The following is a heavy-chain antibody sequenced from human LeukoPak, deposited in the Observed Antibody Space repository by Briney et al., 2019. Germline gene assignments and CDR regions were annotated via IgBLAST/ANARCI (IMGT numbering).Heavy chain of an antibody. J-gene: IGHJ4*02. CDR2: ISGSGGTT. CDR1: TFTFSSYA. V-gene: IGHV3-23*01. D-gene: IGHD3-22*01. Sequence: GGSLRLSCAASTFTFSSYAMSWVRQAPGKGLEWVSAISGSGGTTYYADSVKGRFTISRDNSKNTLYLQMNSLRAEDTAVYYCARGAHYYDSSGYSGWGQGTLVTVSS. CDR3: ARGAHYYDSSGYSG.